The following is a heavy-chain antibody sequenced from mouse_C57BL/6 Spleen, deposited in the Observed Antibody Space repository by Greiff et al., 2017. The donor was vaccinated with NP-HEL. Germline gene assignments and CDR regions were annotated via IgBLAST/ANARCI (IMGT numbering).Heavy chain of an antibody. CDR2: INPYNGDT. CDR1: GYSFTGYF. J-gene: IGHJ4*01. V-gene: IGHV1-20*01. CDR3: ARGWLRGDYAMDY. Sequence: EVKLMESGPELVKPGDSVKISCKASGYSFTGYFMNWVMQSHGKSLEWIGRINPYNGDTFYNQKFKGKATLTVDKSSSTAHMELRSLSSEDSAVYYCARGWLRGDYAMDYWGQGTSVTVSS. D-gene: IGHD1-1*02.